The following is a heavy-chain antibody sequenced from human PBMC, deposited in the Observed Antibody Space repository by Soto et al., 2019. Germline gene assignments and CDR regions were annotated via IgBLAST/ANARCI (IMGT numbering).Heavy chain of an antibody. CDR1: GGSISSGGYS. CDR2: IYHSGST. D-gene: IGHD3-22*01. Sequence: SLTCAVSGGSISSGGYSWSWIRQPPGKGLEWIGYIYHSGSTYYNPSLKSRVTISVDRSKNQFSLKLSSVTAADTAVYYCARGRSGYYENWFDPWGQGTLVTVS. J-gene: IGHJ5*02. V-gene: IGHV4-30-2*01. CDR3: ARGRSGYYENWFDP.